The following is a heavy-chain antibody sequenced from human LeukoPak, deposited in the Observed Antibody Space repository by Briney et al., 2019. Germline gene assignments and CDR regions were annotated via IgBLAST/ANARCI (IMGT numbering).Heavy chain of an antibody. CDR1: GGSISSGSYY. Sequence: PSQTLSLTCTVSGGSISSGSYYWSWIRQPAGKGLEWIGRIYTSGSTNYNPSLKSRVTISVDTSKNQFSLKLSSVTAADTAVYYVARAITVRGFDYWGQGTLVTVSS. CDR2: IYTSGST. J-gene: IGHJ4*02. D-gene: IGHD3-10*01. CDR3: ARAITVRGFDY. V-gene: IGHV4-61*02.